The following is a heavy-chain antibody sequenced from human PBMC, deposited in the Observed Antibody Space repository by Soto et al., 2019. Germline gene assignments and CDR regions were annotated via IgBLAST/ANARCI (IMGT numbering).Heavy chain of an antibody. V-gene: IGHV1-46*03. CDR2: SNPSGGST. CDR3: ARDTNWNYQYNWFDP. Sequence: QVQLVQSGAEVKKPGASVKVSCKASGYTFTSYYMHWVRQAPGQGLEWMGISNPSGGSTSYAQKFQGRVTMTRDTTTSTVYMELSSLRSEDTAVYYCARDTNWNYQYNWFDPWGQGTLVTVSS. D-gene: IGHD1-7*01. CDR1: GYTFTSYY. J-gene: IGHJ5*02.